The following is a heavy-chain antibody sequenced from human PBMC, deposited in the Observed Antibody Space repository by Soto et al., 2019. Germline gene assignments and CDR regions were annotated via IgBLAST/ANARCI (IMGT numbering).Heavy chain of an antibody. CDR2: INAGNGNT. V-gene: IGHV1-3*01. J-gene: IGHJ4*02. D-gene: IGHD3-22*01. Sequence: ASVKVSCKASGYTFTSYAMHWVRQAPGQGLEWMGWINAGNGNTKYSQKFQGRVTITRDTSASTAYMELSSLRSEDTAVYYCAWEDYYDSSGYYYPRFDYWGQGTLVTVSS. CDR3: AWEDYYDSSGYYYPRFDY. CDR1: GYTFTSYA.